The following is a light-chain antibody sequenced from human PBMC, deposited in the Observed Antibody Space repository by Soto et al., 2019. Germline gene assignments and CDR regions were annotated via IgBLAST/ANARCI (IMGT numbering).Light chain of an antibody. CDR2: AAS. CDR1: QSISSY. CDR3: QHTYNTPRT. V-gene: IGKV1-39*01. Sequence: DIQMTQSPSSLSASVGDSVTISCRASQSISSYLNWYQQKPGKAPNLLIYAASNLQSGVPSRFSGSGSGTDFTLTISSLQPEDFATYYCQHTYNTPRTFGQGTKLEI. J-gene: IGKJ2*01.